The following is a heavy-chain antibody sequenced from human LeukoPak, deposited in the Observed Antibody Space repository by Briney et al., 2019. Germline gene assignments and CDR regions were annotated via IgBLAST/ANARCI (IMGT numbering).Heavy chain of an antibody. CDR1: GGSFSGYY. CDR3: ARASRGVVGTVDY. V-gene: IGHV4-34*01. CDR2: INHSGST. Sequence: SETLSLTCAVYGGSFSGYYWSWIRQPPGKGLEWIGEINHSGSTNYNPSLKSRVTISVDTSKNQFSLKLSSVTAADTAVYYCARASRGVVGTVDYWGQGTLVTVSS. D-gene: IGHD3-3*01. J-gene: IGHJ4*02.